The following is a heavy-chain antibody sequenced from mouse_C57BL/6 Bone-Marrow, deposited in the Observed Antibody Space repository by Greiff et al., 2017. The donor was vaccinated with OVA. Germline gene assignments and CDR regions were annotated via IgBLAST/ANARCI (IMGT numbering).Heavy chain of an antibody. V-gene: IGHV2-2*01. CDR2: IWSGGST. Sequence: VKLVESGPGLVQPSQSLSITCTVSGFSLTSYGVHWVRQSPGKGLEWLGVIWSGGSTDYNAAFISRLSISKDNSKSQVFFKMNSLQADDTAIYYCASYGNHWYFDVWGTGTTVTVSS. D-gene: IGHD2-1*01. J-gene: IGHJ1*03. CDR3: ASYGNHWYFDV. CDR1: GFSLTSYG.